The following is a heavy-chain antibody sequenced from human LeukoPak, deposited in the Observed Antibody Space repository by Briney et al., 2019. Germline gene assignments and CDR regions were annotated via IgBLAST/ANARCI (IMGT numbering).Heavy chain of an antibody. J-gene: IGHJ5*02. Sequence: ASVKVSCKASGYTSPAYYIPWFRQPPEQGLEWMDRTNPNSGATNYAQKFQGRVTMTRDTSISTAYMELSRLRSDDTAVYYCARALYYYYDSSGYYYLNWFDPWGQGTLVTVSS. CDR2: TNPNSGAT. CDR3: ARALYYYYDSSGYYYLNWFDP. CDR1: GYTSPAYY. D-gene: IGHD3-22*01. V-gene: IGHV1-2*06.